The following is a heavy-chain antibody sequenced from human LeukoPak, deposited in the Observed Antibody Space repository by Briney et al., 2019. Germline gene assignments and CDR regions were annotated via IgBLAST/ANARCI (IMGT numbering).Heavy chain of an antibody. CDR3: ARVSSSWSLFYY. D-gene: IGHD6-13*01. CDR1: GGSFSGYY. J-gene: IGHJ4*02. Sequence: PSETLSLTRAVYGGSFSGYYWSWIRQPPGKGLEWIGEINHSGSTNYNPSLKSRVTISVDTSKNQFSLKLSSVTAADTAVYYCARVSSSWSLFYYWGQRSLVTFSS. V-gene: IGHV4-34*01. CDR2: INHSGST.